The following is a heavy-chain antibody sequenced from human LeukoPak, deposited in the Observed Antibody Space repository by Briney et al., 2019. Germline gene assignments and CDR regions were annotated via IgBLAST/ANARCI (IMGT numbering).Heavy chain of an antibody. CDR2: IYYSGST. CDR3: ARDSYNWNGTPYDY. J-gene: IGHJ4*02. D-gene: IGHD1-1*01. V-gene: IGHV4-39*07. CDR1: GGSISSSSYY. Sequence: SETLSLTCTVSGGSISSSSYYWGWIRQPPGKGLEWIGSIYYSGSTYYNPSLKSRVTISVDTSKNQFSLKLSSVTAADTAVYYCARDSYNWNGTPYDYWGQGTLVTVSS.